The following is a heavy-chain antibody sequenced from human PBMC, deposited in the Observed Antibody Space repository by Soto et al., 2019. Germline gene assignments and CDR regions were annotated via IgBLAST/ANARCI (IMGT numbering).Heavy chain of an antibody. CDR2: ISTASST. CDR1: GFTFSAYA. V-gene: IGHV3-23*05. CDR3: ARAILGGTLHAFDI. Sequence: HPGGSLRLSCAASGFTFSAYAMSWVRRAPGKGLEWVSTISTASSTYYADSVKGRFTISRDNSRNTAYLQMSSLRAEDTALYYCARAILGGTLHAFDIWGQGTVVTVSS. D-gene: IGHD3-3*01. J-gene: IGHJ3*02.